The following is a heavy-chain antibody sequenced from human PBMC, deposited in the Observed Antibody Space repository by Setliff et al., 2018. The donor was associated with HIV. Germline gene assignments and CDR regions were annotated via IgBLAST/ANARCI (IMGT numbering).Heavy chain of an antibody. J-gene: IGHJ4*02. CDR1: GFTFSNAW. Sequence: GGSLRLSCAASGFTFSNAWMDWVRQAPGKGLEWVAVISNDGSNKYYADSVKGRFTISRDNSKNTLYLQMNSLRAEDTAVYYCAKGPGYSSSWYYFNYWGQGTLVTVSS. D-gene: IGHD6-13*01. CDR2: ISNDGSNK. V-gene: IGHV3-30*18. CDR3: AKGPGYSSSWYYFNY.